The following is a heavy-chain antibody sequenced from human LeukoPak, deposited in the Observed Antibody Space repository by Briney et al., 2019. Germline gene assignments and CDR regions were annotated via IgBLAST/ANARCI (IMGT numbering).Heavy chain of an antibody. J-gene: IGHJ3*01. CDR1: GFTFSSYG. V-gene: IGHV3-21*01. Sequence: GGSLRLSCAASGFTFSSYGMHWVRQAPGKGLEWVSSISSSGSYIHYAESVKGRFTISRDSAKNSLNLQMDSLRVEDTGVYYCAREGTIVVGDAFDLWGQGTRVTVSS. CDR3: AREGTIVVGDAFDL. D-gene: IGHD2-15*01. CDR2: ISSSGSYI.